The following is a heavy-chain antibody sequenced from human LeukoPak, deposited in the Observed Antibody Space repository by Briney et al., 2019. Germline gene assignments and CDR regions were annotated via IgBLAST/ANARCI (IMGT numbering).Heavy chain of an antibody. J-gene: IGHJ4*02. Sequence: ASVKVSCKASGYTFTGHYMHWVRQAPGQGLEWMGWINPKNAGTNYAQKFQGRVTMTRDTSISTAYMELSRLRSDDTAVYYCATVHGSSGFDYWGQGTLVTVSS. D-gene: IGHD1-26*01. CDR1: GYTFTGHY. CDR3: ATVHGSSGFDY. V-gene: IGHV1-2*02. CDR2: INPKNAGT.